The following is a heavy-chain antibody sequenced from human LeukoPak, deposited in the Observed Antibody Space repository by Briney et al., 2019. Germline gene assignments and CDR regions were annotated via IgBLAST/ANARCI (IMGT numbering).Heavy chain of an antibody. Sequence: PGGSLRLSCAASGFTFSTSYMSWVRQAPGKGLEWVANIKEDGSKKSYADSVKGRFTISRDNAKSSLYLQMNSLGAGNTVLYSCATPADDYWGQGTLVTVSS. CDR3: ATPADDY. CDR2: IKEDGSKK. V-gene: IGHV3-7*01. CDR1: GFTFSTSY. J-gene: IGHJ4*02.